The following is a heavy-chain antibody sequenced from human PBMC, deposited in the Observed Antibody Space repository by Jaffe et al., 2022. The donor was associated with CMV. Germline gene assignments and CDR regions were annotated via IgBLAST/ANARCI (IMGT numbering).Heavy chain of an antibody. D-gene: IGHD3-9*01. Sequence: EVQLVESGGGLVKPGGSLRLSCAASGFTFSSYSMNWVRQAPGKGLEWVSSISSSSSYIYYADSVKGRFTISRDNAKNSLYLQMNSLRAEDTAVYYCARDFPLITIFWQWGGAGAFDIWGQGTMVTVSS. CDR2: ISSSSSYI. J-gene: IGHJ3*02. CDR1: GFTFSSYS. V-gene: IGHV3-21*01. CDR3: ARDFPLITIFWQWGGAGAFDI.